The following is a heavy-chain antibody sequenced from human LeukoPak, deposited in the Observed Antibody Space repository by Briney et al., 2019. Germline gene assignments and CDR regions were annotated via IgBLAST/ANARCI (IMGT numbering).Heavy chain of an antibody. J-gene: IGHJ4*02. CDR3: ARHDSFIPY. CDR1: GFTFNYYA. V-gene: IGHV3-23*01. D-gene: IGHD5-18*01. Sequence: GGSLRLSCAAPGFTFNYYAMSWVRQAPGKGLEWVSGIRDNEGRTYYRDSVKGRFTISRDNTQNTVYLQMNNLRPDDTAVYFCARHDSFIPYWGQGTLVTVPP. CDR2: IRDNEGRT.